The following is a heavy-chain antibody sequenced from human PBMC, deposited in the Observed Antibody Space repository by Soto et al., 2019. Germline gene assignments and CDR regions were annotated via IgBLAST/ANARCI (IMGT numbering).Heavy chain of an antibody. D-gene: IGHD2-15*01. CDR1: GFSLSTSGVG. CDR2: IYWDDDK. CDR3: AHGVSDIVVVVAAAPAEYFQH. Sequence: QITLKESGPTLVKPTQTLTLTCTFSGFSLSTSGVGVGWIRQPPGKALEWLALIYWDDDKRYSPSLKSRLTITQDTSKNQVVLTMTNMDPVDTATYYCAHGVSDIVVVVAAAPAEYFQHWGQGTLVTVSS. V-gene: IGHV2-5*02. J-gene: IGHJ1*01.